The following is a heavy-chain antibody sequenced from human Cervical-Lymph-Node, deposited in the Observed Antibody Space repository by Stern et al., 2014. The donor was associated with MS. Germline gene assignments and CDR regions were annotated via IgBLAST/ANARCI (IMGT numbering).Heavy chain of an antibody. D-gene: IGHD3-9*01. J-gene: IGHJ6*02. V-gene: IGHV4-61*02. CDR3: ARDCRLRYFDNYGMDV. Sequence: QLQLQESGPGLVKPSQTLSLTCTVSGGSISSGSYYWSWIRQPAGKGLEWIGRIYPRGTTNYNPALKSRVTISVDTSKNQFSLKLSSVTAADTAVYYCARDCRLRYFDNYGMDVWGQGTTVTVSS. CDR2: IYPRGTT. CDR1: GGSISSGSYY.